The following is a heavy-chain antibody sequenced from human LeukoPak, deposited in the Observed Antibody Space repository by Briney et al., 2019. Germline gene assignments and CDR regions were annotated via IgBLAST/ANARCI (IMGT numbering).Heavy chain of an antibody. D-gene: IGHD1-26*01. J-gene: IGHJ2*01. V-gene: IGHV3-30-3*01. Sequence: PGGSLRLSCAASGFPFSSYSMHWVRQAPGKGLEWVALISYDGSNEYSADSVKGRFTISRDNSKNTLYLQMNSLSIKDTAVFYWARAGGATDFWYFDLWGRGTLVMVSS. CDR3: ARAGGATDFWYFDL. CDR2: ISYDGSNE. CDR1: GFPFSSYS.